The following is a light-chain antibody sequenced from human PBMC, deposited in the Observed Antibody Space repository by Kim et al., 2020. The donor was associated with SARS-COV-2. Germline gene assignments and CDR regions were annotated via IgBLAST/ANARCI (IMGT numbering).Light chain of an antibody. CDR1: SLRSYY. Sequence: SSELTQDPAVSVALGQTVRITCQGDSLRSYYATWYQQRPRQAPVLVIYGRNNRPSGIPDRFSGSSSGNTASLTICGAQAEDEADFFCQSRDSGGNVLFGGGTQLTVL. CDR3: QSRDSGGNVL. CDR2: GRN. J-gene: IGLJ2*01. V-gene: IGLV3-19*01.